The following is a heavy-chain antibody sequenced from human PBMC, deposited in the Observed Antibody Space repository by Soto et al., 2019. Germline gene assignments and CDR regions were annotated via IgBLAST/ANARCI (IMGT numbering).Heavy chain of an antibody. CDR2: INHSGST. D-gene: IGHD2-15*01. CDR3: ARRRLYCSGGSCLRVYYYYGMDV. Sequence: SETLSLTCAVYGGSFSGYYWSWIRQPPGKGLEWIGEINHSGSTNYNPSLKSRVTISVDTSKNQFSLKLSSVAAADTAVYYCARRRLYCSGGSCLRVYYYYGMDVWGQGTTVTVSS. CDR1: GGSFSGYY. V-gene: IGHV4-34*01. J-gene: IGHJ6*02.